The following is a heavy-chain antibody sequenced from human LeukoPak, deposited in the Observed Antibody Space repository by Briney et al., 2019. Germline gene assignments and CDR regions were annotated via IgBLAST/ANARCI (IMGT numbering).Heavy chain of an antibody. D-gene: IGHD7-27*01. V-gene: IGHV4-34*01. Sequence: PSETLSLTYAVYGGSFSGYYWSWIRQPPGKGLEWIGEISHSGSTNYNPSLKSRVTISVDTSKNQFSLKLSSVTAADTAVYYCARLGRHYYYYYYMDVWGKGTTVTVSS. CDR1: GGSFSGYY. J-gene: IGHJ6*03. CDR2: ISHSGST. CDR3: ARLGRHYYYYYYMDV.